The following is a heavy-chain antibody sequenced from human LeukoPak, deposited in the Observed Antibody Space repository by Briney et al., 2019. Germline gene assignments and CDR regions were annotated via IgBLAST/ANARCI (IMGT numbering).Heavy chain of an antibody. J-gene: IGHJ4*02. CDR3: AREELDYYDSSGYYY. CDR1: GGSISSYY. D-gene: IGHD3-22*01. Sequence: SETLSLTCTVSGGSISSYYWSWIRQPPGKGLEWIGYIYYSGSTNYNPSLKSRVTISVDTSKNQFSLKLSSVTAAETAVYYCAREELDYYDSSGYYYWGQGTLVTVSS. V-gene: IGHV4-59*12. CDR2: IYYSGST.